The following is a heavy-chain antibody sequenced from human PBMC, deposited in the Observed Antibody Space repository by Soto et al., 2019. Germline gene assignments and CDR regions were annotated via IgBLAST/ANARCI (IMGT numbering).Heavy chain of an antibody. CDR3: ARAPMVLSRSYFDS. CDR2: ISYSGNT. CDR1: GGAISNFY. V-gene: IGHV4-59*01. D-gene: IGHD2-8*01. Sequence: LSLTCTVSGGAISNFYWIWIRRPPVKGLEWIGYISYSGNTNYNPSLKSRVSISVDTSKNQLSLNLTSVTAADTAVYYCARAPMVLSRSYFDSWGQGTPVTVSS. J-gene: IGHJ4*02.